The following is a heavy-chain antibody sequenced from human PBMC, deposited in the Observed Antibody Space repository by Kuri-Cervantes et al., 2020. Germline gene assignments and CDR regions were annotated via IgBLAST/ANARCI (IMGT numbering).Heavy chain of an antibody. CDR2: MYHSGNT. Sequence: LRLSCAVSGGSISSGGYSWSWIRQPPGKGLEWIGYMYHSGNTYYNPSLKSRVTISVDRSKNQFSLKLSSVTAADTAVYYCATRPRGLMNYYCYGMDVWGQGTTVTVSS. J-gene: IGHJ6*02. CDR3: ATRPRGLMNYYCYGMDV. CDR1: GGSISSGGYS. D-gene: IGHD3-10*01. V-gene: IGHV4-30-2*01.